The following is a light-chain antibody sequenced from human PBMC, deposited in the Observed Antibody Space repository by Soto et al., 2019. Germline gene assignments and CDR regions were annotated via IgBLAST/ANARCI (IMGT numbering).Light chain of an antibody. V-gene: IGKV3-20*01. CDR1: QSVSSSY. CDR2: GAS. J-gene: IGKJ4*01. Sequence: EIVLTQSPGTLSLSPGERATLSCRASQSVSSSYLAWYQQKPGQAPRLLIYGASSRATAIPHRFSGSGSGTDFTLIISSLEPEDFAVYYCQQSGSSPLSFGGGTKVEIK. CDR3: QQSGSSPLS.